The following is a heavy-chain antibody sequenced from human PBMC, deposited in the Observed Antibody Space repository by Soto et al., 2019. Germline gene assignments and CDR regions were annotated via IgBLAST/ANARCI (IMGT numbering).Heavy chain of an antibody. J-gene: IGHJ4*02. CDR2: VNPILSMS. CDR1: GDTFSFYS. CDR3: ATSYGSGYRAFDY. Sequence: QVQLVQSGAEGKRPGSSVKVSCKASGDTFSFYSINWVRQAPGLGLEWMGRVNPILSMSNYAQRFQGRVTMTADKSTSTAYMELSGLRSEDTAMYYCATSYGSGYRAFDYWGQGALVTVSS. D-gene: IGHD3-10*01. V-gene: IGHV1-69*04.